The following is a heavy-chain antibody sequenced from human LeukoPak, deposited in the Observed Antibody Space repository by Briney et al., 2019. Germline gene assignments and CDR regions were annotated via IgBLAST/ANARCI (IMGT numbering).Heavy chain of an antibody. CDR1: GYTFTSYD. Sequence: ASVKVSCKASGYTFTSYDINWVRQAPGQGLEWMGWMNPNSGNTGYAQKFQGRVTMTRNTSISTAYMELSSLRSEDTAVYYCARSGILNCIGITGTNNWFDPWGQGTLVTVSA. D-gene: IGHD1-7*01. CDR2: MNPNSGNT. V-gene: IGHV1-8*01. J-gene: IGHJ5*02. CDR3: ARSGILNCIGITGTNNWFDP.